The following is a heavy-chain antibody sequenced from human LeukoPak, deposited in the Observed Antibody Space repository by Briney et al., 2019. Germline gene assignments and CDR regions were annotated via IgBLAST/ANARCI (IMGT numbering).Heavy chain of an antibody. CDR1: GFTFSSYA. CDR3: AKEGRLLWFGELLSNFDY. Sequence: GGSLRLSCAASGFTFSSYAMSWVRQAPGKGLEWVSAISGSGGSTYYADSVKGRFTISRDNSKNTLYLQMNSLRAEDTAVYYCAKEGRLLWFGELLSNFDYWGQGTLVTVSS. CDR2: ISGSGGST. D-gene: IGHD3-10*01. J-gene: IGHJ4*02. V-gene: IGHV3-23*01.